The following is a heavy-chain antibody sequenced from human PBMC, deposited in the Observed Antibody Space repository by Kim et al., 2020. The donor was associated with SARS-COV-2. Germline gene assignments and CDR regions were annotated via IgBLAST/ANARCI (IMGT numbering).Heavy chain of an antibody. CDR2: IYYSGTT. J-gene: IGHJ3*02. V-gene: IGHV4-59*13. CDR3: ARGPGGQVRGPFDI. CDR1: GGSMNNYY. Sequence: SETLSLTCTVSGGSMNNYYWSWIRQSPGKGLEWIGYIYYSGTTNYNPSLKSRVTIAVDTSKNQFFLKLSSVTAADTAGNYCARGPGGQVRGPFDIWGQG. D-gene: IGHD2-15*01.